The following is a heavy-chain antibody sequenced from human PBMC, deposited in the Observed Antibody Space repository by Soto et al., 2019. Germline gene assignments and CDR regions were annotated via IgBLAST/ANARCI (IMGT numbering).Heavy chain of an antibody. Sequence: GSLRLSCAAPGFTFSSYWMHWVRQAPGKGLVWVSRINSDGSSTSYADSVKGRFTISRDNAKNTLYLQMNSLRAEDTAVYYCARGLKGYYGVDVWGQGTTVTVSS. CDR2: INSDGSST. D-gene: IGHD3-16*01. CDR3: ARGLKGYYGVDV. J-gene: IGHJ6*02. CDR1: GFTFSSYW. V-gene: IGHV3-74*01.